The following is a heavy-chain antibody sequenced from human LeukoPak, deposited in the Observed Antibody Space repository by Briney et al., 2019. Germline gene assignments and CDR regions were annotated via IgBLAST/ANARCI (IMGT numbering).Heavy chain of an antibody. Sequence: SETLSLTCAVYGGSFSGYYWSWIRQPPGKGLEWIGEINHSGSTNYNPSLKSRVTISVDTSKNQFSLKLSSVTAADTAVYYCARCQTVVIDYYYYGMDVWGQGTTVTVSS. V-gene: IGHV4-34*01. CDR2: INHSGST. J-gene: IGHJ6*02. CDR1: GGSFSGYY. D-gene: IGHD3-22*01. CDR3: ARCQTVVIDYYYYGMDV.